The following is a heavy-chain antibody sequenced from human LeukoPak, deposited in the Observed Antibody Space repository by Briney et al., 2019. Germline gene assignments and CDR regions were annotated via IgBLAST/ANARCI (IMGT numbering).Heavy chain of an antibody. CDR2: ISAYNGNT. D-gene: IGHD6-19*01. CDR3: ARVGSYSSGWYWFDP. CDR1: GYTFTSYG. Sequence: HWASVTVSCKASGYTFTSYGISWVRQAPGQGLEWMGWISAYNGNTNYAQKLQGRVTMTTDTSTSTAYMELRSLRSDDTAVYYCARVGSYSSGWYWFDPWGQGTLVTVSS. J-gene: IGHJ5*02. V-gene: IGHV1-18*01.